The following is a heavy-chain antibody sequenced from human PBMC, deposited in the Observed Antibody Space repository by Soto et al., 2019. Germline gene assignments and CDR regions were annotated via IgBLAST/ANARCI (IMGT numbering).Heavy chain of an antibody. V-gene: IGHV1-18*01. CDR3: ARVRAAPGSYYFDY. J-gene: IGHJ4*02. D-gene: IGHD6-13*01. CDR1: GYTFTSYG. Sequence: QAQLVQSGAEVKKPGASVKVSCKASGYTFTSYGWVRQAPGQGLEWMGWISGSNGNTNYAQKLQGRVTMTTDTSTSTAYMELRSLRYDDTAVYYCARVRAAPGSYYFDYWGQGALATVSS. CDR2: ISGSNGNT.